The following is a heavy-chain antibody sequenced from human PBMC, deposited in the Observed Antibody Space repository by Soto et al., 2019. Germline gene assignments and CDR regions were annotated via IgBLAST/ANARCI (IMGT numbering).Heavy chain of an antibody. CDR2: IYYSGST. V-gene: IGHV4-34*09. CDR3: ARESGGYDSSTRYGLDV. J-gene: IGHJ6*02. Sequence: SETLSLTCAVYGGSFSGYYWSWIRQQPGKGLEWIGYIYYSGSTDYNPSLKSRVTISVDRSKNQFSLNLSSVTAADTAIYYCARESGGYDSSTRYGLDVWGQGTTVTVSS. CDR1: GGSFSGYY. D-gene: IGHD6-25*01.